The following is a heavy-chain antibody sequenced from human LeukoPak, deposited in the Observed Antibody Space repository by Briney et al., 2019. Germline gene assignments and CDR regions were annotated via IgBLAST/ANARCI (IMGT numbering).Heavy chain of an antibody. Sequence: SETLSLTCTVSGGSISSYYWSWIRQPAGQGLEWIGRIYTSGSTNYNPSLKSRVTMSVDTSRNQFSLKLSSVTAADTAVYYCAREGIAAAGRFSVWGQGTTVTVSS. CDR2: IYTSGST. D-gene: IGHD6-13*01. V-gene: IGHV4-4*07. J-gene: IGHJ6*02. CDR3: AREGIAAAGRFSV. CDR1: GGSISSYY.